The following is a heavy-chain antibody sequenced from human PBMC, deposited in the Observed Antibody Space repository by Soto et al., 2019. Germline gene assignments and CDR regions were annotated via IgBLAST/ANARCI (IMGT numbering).Heavy chain of an antibody. CDR3: ARDRGSRRPYHLAY. V-gene: IGHV1-18*01. D-gene: IGHD6-13*01. CDR1: GYIFTSYG. Sequence: GASVKVSCKASGYIFTSYGISWVRQAPGQGLEWMGWISAYNGNTNYAQKLQGRVTMTTDTSTSTAYMELRSLRSDDTAVYYCARDRGSRRPYHLAYWGQRTLVTVS. CDR2: ISAYNGNT. J-gene: IGHJ4*02.